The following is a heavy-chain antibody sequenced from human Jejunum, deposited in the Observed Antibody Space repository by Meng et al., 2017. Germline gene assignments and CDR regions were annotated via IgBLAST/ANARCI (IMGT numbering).Heavy chain of an antibody. D-gene: IGHD3-10*01. J-gene: IGHJ4*02. CDR3: ARGGRAGEGNAYEY. Sequence: GGSLRLSCAASGFTFSSYWMHWVRQAPGKGLVWVSRINGDGSSTNYADPVKGRFTISRDNAKNTVYPQMNSLRAEDTAMHYCARGGRAGEGNAYEYWSEGTLLTVSS. CDR2: INGDGSST. V-gene: IGHV3-74*01. CDR1: GFTFSSYW.